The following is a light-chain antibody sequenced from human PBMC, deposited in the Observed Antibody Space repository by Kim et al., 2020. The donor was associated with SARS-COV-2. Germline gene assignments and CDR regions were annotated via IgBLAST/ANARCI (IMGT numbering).Light chain of an antibody. CDR1: SGHRSYA. CDR2: LYSDGSH. Sequence: QLVLTQSPSASASLGASVKLTCTLNSGHRSYAIAWPQQQPEKGPRYLMKLYSDGSHYKGDGIPDRFSGSSSGAEYYLTISSLQSEDEADYYCQTWGTGIWVFGGGTKLTVL. J-gene: IGLJ3*02. CDR3: QTWGTGIWV. V-gene: IGLV4-69*01.